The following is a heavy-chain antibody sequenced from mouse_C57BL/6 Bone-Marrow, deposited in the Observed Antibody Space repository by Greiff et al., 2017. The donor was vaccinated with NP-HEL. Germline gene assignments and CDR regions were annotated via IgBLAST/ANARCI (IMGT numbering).Heavy chain of an antibody. CDR3: ARAHFAY. CDR1: GYTFTSYG. J-gene: IGHJ3*01. V-gene: IGHV1-39*01. CDR2: INPNYGTT. Sequence: EVQLQQSGAELARPGASVKLSCKASGYTFTSYGISWVKQSNGKSLEWIGVINPNYGTTSYNQKFKGKATLTVDQSSSTAYMQLNSLTSEDSAVYYCARAHFAYWGQGTLVTVSA.